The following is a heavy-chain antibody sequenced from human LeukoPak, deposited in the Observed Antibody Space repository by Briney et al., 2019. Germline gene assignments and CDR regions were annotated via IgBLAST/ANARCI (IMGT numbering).Heavy chain of an antibody. CDR2: IRYDGSNK. D-gene: IGHD3-22*01. CDR1: GFTFSTYG. V-gene: IGHV3-30*02. Sequence: GGSLRLSCAASGFTFSTYGMHWVRQAPGKGLEWVAFIRYDGSNKYYADSVKGRLTISRDSSKNTLYLQMNSLRAEDTAVYYCAKDGGGYYPYYYYYMDVWGKGTTVTISS. CDR3: AKDGGGYYPYYYYYMDV. J-gene: IGHJ6*03.